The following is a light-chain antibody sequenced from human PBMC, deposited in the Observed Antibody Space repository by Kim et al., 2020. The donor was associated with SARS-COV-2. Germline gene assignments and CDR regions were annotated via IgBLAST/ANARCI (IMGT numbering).Light chain of an antibody. CDR3: QQYYTYPIT. V-gene: IGKV1-8*01. CDR1: QDINSY. J-gene: IGKJ5*01. CDR2: AAS. Sequence: ASTGDRVTITCRASQDINSYLAWYQQKPGKAPNLLIYAASSLHSGVPSRFSGSGSGTDFSLTISCLRSEDFATYFCQQYYTYPITFGQGTRLEIK.